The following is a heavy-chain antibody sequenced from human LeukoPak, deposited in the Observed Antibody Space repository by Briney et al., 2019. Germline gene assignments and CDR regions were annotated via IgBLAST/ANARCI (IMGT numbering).Heavy chain of an antibody. Sequence: ASVKVSCKASGYTFTGYYMHWVRQAPGQGLEWMGWINPNSGGTNYAQKFQGRVTMTRDTSISTAYMELSRLRAEDTAVYYCARVRDDSSGYYYDYWGQGTLVTVSS. CDR3: ARVRDDSSGYYYDY. CDR2: INPNSGGT. CDR1: GYTFTGYY. J-gene: IGHJ4*02. D-gene: IGHD3-22*01. V-gene: IGHV1-2*02.